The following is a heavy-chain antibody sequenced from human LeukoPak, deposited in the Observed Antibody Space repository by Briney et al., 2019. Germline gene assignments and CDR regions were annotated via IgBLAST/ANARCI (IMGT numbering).Heavy chain of an antibody. CDR2: IKEDGSKK. D-gene: IGHD1-26*01. V-gene: IGHV3-7*05. CDR3: ARGSAWERGSYDY. CDR1: GFNFRSYW. Sequence: GGSLRLSCAASGFNFRSYWMKWVRQAPGKGLEWVANIKEDGSKKYYVDSVKGRFTISRDNAENSLYLQMNSLRVEDTAVYYCARGSAWERGSYDYWGQGTLVTLSS. J-gene: IGHJ4*02.